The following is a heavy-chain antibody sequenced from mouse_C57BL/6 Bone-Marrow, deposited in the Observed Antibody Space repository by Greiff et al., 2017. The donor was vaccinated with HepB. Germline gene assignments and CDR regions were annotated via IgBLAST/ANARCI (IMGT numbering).Heavy chain of an antibody. Sequence: EVQLQQSGPVLVKPGASVKMSCKASGYTFTDYYMNWVKQSHGKSPEWIGVINPYNGGTSYNQKFKGKATLTVDKSSSTAYMELNSLTSEDSAVYYCARGDGYYVEAMDYWGQGTSVTVSS. CDR3: ARGDGYYVEAMDY. J-gene: IGHJ4*01. D-gene: IGHD2-3*01. CDR1: GYTFTDYY. V-gene: IGHV1-19*01. CDR2: INPYNGGT.